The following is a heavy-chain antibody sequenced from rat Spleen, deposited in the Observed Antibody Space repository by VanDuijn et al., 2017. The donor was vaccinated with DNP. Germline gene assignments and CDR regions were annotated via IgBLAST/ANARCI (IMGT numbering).Heavy chain of an antibody. CDR3: ATHLHTYLGSYFDY. J-gene: IGHJ2*01. V-gene: IGHV5-7*01. D-gene: IGHD2-1*01. CDR1: GFTFSDYN. Sequence: EVQLVESGGGLVQPGRSLKLSCAASGFTFSDYNMSLVRQAPKKGLEWVATIRCDGSSTYYRDSVKGRFTISRDNAKSTLYLQMDSLRSEDTATYYCATHLHTYLGSYFDYWGQGVMVTVSS. CDR2: IRCDGSST.